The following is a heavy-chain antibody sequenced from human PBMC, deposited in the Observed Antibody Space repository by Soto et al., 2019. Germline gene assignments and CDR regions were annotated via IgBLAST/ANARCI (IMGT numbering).Heavy chain of an antibody. CDR3: ARSSGSYRPFDS. CDR1: GFIFRDYE. CDR2: TSDIYSI. V-gene: IGHV3-48*03. J-gene: IGHJ4*02. Sequence: GGSLRLSCAASGFIFRDYEMNWVRQAPGMGLEWIAHTSDIYSIYYADSVRGRFIISRANAENSVYLQMNSLRDEDTAVYYCARSSGSYRPFDSWGQGTLVTVSS. D-gene: IGHD3-22*01.